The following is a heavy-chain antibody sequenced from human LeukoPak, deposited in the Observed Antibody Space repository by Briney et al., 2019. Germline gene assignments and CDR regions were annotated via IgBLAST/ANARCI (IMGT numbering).Heavy chain of an antibody. CDR3: AGDTPPGGEYYFEY. CDR2: ISYDGSNK. V-gene: IGHV3-30*03. CDR1: GFTFCSYG. J-gene: IGHJ4*02. Sequence: PGRSLRLSCAASGFTFCSYGMHWVRQAPGKGLEWVAVISYDGSNKYYADSVKGRFTISRDNSKNTLYLEMNSLRADDTAVYYCAGDTPPGGEYYFEYWGQGALVTVSS. D-gene: IGHD3-16*01.